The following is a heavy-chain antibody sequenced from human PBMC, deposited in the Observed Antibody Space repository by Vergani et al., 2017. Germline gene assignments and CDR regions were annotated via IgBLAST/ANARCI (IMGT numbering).Heavy chain of an antibody. V-gene: IGHV5-10-1*01. CDR1: GYSFTSYW. J-gene: IGHJ5*02. D-gene: IGHD4-17*01. Sequence: EVQLVQSGAEVKNPGESLRISCKGSGYSFTSYWISWVRQMPGKGLEWIGRIDPSDSYTNYSPSFQGHVTISADKSISTAYLQWSSLTASDTAMYCGARAPGDYDSNWFDPWGQGTLVTVSS. CDR2: IDPSDSYT. CDR3: ARAPGDYDSNWFDP.